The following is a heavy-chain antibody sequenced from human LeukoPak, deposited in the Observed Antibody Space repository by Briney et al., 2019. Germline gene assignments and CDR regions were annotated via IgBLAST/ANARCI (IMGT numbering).Heavy chain of an antibody. J-gene: IGHJ6*02. V-gene: IGHV4-59*01. Sequence: PSETLSLTCTVSGGSIGSYYWSWIRQPPGKGLEWIGYIYYSGSTNYNPSLKSRVTISVDTSKNQFSLKLSSVTAADTAVYYCARGAGITMVRGPLGMDVWGQGTTVTVSS. D-gene: IGHD3-10*01. CDR1: GGSIGSYY. CDR2: IYYSGST. CDR3: ARGAGITMVRGPLGMDV.